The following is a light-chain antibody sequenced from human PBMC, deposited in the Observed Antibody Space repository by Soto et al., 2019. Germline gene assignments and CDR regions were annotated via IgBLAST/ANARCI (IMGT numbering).Light chain of an antibody. CDR2: AAS. V-gene: IGKV1-9*01. CDR3: QQLNSYPLT. Sequence: DIQLTQSPSFLSASVGDRVTITCRASQGISSYLAWYQQKPGKAPKLQLYAASTLQSGVPSRFSGSGSGTEFTLTISSLQPEDFATYYCQQLNSYPLTFGGGTKVEI. CDR1: QGISSY. J-gene: IGKJ4*01.